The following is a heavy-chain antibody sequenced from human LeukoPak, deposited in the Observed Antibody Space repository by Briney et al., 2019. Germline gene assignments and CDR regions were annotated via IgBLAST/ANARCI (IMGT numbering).Heavy chain of an antibody. CDR2: VYTSGST. V-gene: IGHV4-4*07. Sequence: SETLSLTCTVSGGSISSYYWSWIRQPAGKGLEWIGRVYTSGSTNYNPSLKSRVTVSVDTSKNQFSLKLTSVTAADTAVYYCARLPLTLQATGPYYYMDVWGKGTTVTVSS. J-gene: IGHJ6*03. CDR1: GGSISSYY. CDR3: ARLPLTLQATGPYYYMDV. D-gene: IGHD5-24*01.